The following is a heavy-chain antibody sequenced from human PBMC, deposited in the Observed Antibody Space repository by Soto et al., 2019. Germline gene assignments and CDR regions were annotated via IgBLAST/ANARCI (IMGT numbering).Heavy chain of an antibody. Sequence: GGSLRLSCAASGFTVSSNYMSWVRRAPGKGLEWVSVIYSGGSTYYADSVKGRFTISRDNSKNTLYLQMNSLRAEDTAVYYCARTLTDYYYMDVWGQGTTVTVSS. CDR2: IYSGGST. J-gene: IGHJ6*03. CDR1: GFTVSSNY. CDR3: ARTLTDYYYMDV. V-gene: IGHV3-66*01.